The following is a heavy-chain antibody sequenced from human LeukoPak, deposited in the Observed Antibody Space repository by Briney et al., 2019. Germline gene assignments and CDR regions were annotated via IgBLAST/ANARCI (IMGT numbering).Heavy chain of an antibody. CDR3: ARGIAADGNNWFDP. CDR2: IYYSGST. D-gene: IGHD6-13*01. J-gene: IGHJ5*02. CDR1: GGSISSYY. V-gene: IGHV4-59*01. Sequence: PSETLSLTCTVSGGSISSYYWSWIRQPPGKGLEWIGYIYYSGSTNYNPSLKSRVTISVDTSKNQFSLKLSSVTAADTAVYYCARGIAADGNNWFDPWGQGTLVTVSS.